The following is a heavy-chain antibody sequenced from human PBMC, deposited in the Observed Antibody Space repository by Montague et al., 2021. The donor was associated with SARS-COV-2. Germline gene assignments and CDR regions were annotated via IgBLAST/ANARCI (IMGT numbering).Heavy chain of an antibody. J-gene: IGHJ3*02. CDR3: ARQENSSGWFKPDAFDI. V-gene: IGHV4-39*01. Sequence: SETLSLTCTVSGGSISSSSYYWGWLRQPPGQGLEWIGSIYYSGGTYYNPSLKSRVTISVDTSKNQFSLKLSSVTAADTAVYYCARQENSSGWFKPDAFDIWGQGTMVTVSS. CDR2: IYYSGGT. D-gene: IGHD6-19*01. CDR1: GGSISSSSYY.